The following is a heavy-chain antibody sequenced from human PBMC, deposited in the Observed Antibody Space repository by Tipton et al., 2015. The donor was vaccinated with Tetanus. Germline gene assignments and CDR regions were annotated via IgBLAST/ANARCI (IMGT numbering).Heavy chain of an antibody. J-gene: IGHJ6*02. CDR1: GFTFRSYG. CDR3: ARELDCSGGGCYSYGLDV. CDR2: LWFDGGDE. D-gene: IGHD2-15*01. V-gene: IGHV3-33*01. Sequence: SGFTFRSYGMHRVRQAPGKGLEWVAVLWFDGGDEYYADSVKGRFTISRDNSKNTVYLQMNSPRAEDTAVYYCARELDCSGGGCYSYGLDVWGQGTTVTVSS.